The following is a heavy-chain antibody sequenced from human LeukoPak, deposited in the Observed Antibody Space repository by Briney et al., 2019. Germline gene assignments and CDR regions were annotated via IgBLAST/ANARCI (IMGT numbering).Heavy chain of an antibody. CDR3: AREGYDSSGYQSSFDY. Sequence: PSETLSLTCTVSGGSISSYDWSWIRQPPGKGLEWIGYIYYSGSTNYNPSLKSRVTISVDTSKNQFSLKLSSVTAADTAVYYCAREGYDSSGYQSSFDYWGQGTLVTVSS. CDR1: GGSISSYD. J-gene: IGHJ4*02. V-gene: IGHV4-59*01. CDR2: IYYSGST. D-gene: IGHD3-22*01.